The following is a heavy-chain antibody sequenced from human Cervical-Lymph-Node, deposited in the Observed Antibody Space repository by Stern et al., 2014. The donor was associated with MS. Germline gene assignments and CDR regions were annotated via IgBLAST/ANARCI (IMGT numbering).Heavy chain of an antibody. V-gene: IGHV1-2*06. Sequence: VQLVESGTKMQQPGASVKVSCKASGYTFTAFFIHWVRQVPGQGLEWMGRHKRNSDDPPYAQNFQERVTMTRDTSIGTAYLELSRLTSADTAVYYCAREATRIVVGIDYWGQGTQVIVSS. CDR1: GYTFTAFF. J-gene: IGHJ4*02. D-gene: IGHD3-22*01. CDR2: HKRNSDDP. CDR3: AREATRIVVGIDY.